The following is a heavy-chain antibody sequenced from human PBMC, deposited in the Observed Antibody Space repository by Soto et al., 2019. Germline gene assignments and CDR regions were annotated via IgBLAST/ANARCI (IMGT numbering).Heavy chain of an antibody. J-gene: IGHJ4*02. Sequence: GGSLRLSCAASGFTFSSYGMHWVRQAPGKGLEWVVVIWYDGSNKYYADSVKGRFTISRDNSKNTLYLQMNSLRAEDTAVYYCAREHFSGSYYDYWGQGTLVTVSS. CDR1: GFTFSSYG. V-gene: IGHV3-33*01. D-gene: IGHD1-26*01. CDR3: AREHFSGSYYDY. CDR2: IWYDGSNK.